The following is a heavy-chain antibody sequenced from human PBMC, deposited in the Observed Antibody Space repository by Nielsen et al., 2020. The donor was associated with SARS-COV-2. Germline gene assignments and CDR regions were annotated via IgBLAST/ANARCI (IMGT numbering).Heavy chain of an antibody. V-gene: IGHV3-21*01. J-gene: IGHJ4*02. CDR1: GFTFSSYS. CDR3: AKDRSTMVRGVMSRRYFDY. Sequence: GSLRLSCAASGFTFSSYSMNWVRQAPGKGLEWVSSISSSSSYIYYADSVKGRFTISRDNSKNTVYLQMNSLRGEDTAVYYCAKDRSTMVRGVMSRRYFDYWGQGTLVTVSS. D-gene: IGHD3-10*01. CDR2: ISSSSSYI.